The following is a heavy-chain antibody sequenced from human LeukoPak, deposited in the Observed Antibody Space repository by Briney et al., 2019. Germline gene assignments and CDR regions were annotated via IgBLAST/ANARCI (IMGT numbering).Heavy chain of an antibody. CDR1: GGSISNYY. J-gene: IGHJ3*02. CDR2: IYYSGST. V-gene: IGHV4-59*12. CDR3: ARDGRYYYAFDI. Sequence: SETLSLTCTVSGGSISNYYWSWIRQPPGKGLEWIGYIYYSGSTYYNPSLKSRATISVDTSKNQFSLKLSSVTAADTAVYYCARDGRYYYAFDIWGQGTMVTVSS. D-gene: IGHD1-26*01.